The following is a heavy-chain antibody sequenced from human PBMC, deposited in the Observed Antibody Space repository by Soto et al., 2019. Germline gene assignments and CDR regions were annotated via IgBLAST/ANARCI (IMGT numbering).Heavy chain of an antibody. D-gene: IGHD6-13*01. Sequence: PSETLSLTCAVYGGSFSGYYWSWIRQPPGKGLEWIGEINHSGSTNYNPSLKSRVTISVDTSKNQFSLKLSSVTAADTAVYYCERWGLSSSWYYFDYWGQGTLVTVS. CDR1: GGSFSGYY. CDR3: ERWGLSSSWYYFDY. CDR2: INHSGST. J-gene: IGHJ4*02. V-gene: IGHV4-34*01.